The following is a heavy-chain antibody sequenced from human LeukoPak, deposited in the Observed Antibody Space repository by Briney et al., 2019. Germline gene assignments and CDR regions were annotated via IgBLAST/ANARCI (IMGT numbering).Heavy chain of an antibody. V-gene: IGHV3-23*01. CDR3: AKSGWFGELYYFDY. Sequence: GGSLRLSCAASGFTFSSYAMSWVRQAPGKGLEWVSAISGSGGSTYYADSVKGRFTISRDNSKNTLYLQMNSLRAEDTAVCYCAKSGWFGELYYFDYWGQGTLVTVSS. D-gene: IGHD3-10*01. CDR1: GFTFSSYA. J-gene: IGHJ4*02. CDR2: ISGSGGST.